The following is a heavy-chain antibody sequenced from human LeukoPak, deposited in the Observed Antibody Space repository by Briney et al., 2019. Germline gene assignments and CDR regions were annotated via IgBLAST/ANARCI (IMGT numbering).Heavy chain of an antibody. CDR3: ARGGYDFWSGYRDAFDI. CDR1: GGSISSYY. V-gene: IGHV4-59*01. J-gene: IGHJ3*02. Sequence: SETLSLTCTVSGGSISSYYWSWIRQPPGKGLEWIGYIYYSGSTNHNPSLKSRVTISVDTSKNQFSLKLSSVTAADTAVYYCARGGYDFWSGYRDAFDIWGQGTMVTVSS. CDR2: IYYSGST. D-gene: IGHD3-3*01.